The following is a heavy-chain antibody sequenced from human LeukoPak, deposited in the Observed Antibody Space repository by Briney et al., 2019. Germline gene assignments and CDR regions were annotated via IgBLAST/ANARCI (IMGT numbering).Heavy chain of an antibody. J-gene: IGHJ4*02. Sequence: PGGSLRLSCAASGFTFSSYGMHWVRQAPGKGLEWVAVISYDGSNKYYADSVKGRFTISRDNSKNTLYLQVNSLRAEDTAVYYCAKDWGTAMVDIDYWGQGTLVTVSS. CDR1: GFTFSSYG. CDR2: ISYDGSNK. CDR3: AKDWGTAMVDIDY. D-gene: IGHD5-18*01. V-gene: IGHV3-30*18.